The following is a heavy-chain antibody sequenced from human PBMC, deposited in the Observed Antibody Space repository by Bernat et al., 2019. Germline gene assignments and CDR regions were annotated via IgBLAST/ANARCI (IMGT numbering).Heavy chain of an antibody. CDR3: AITRTVAGAYYYYYGMDV. CDR2: IIPILGIA. Sequence: QVQLVQSGAEVKKPGSSVKVSCKASGGTFSSYAISWVRQAPGQGLEWMGRIIPILGIANYAQKFQGRVTITADKSTSPAYMELRSLRSDDTAVYYCAITRTVAGAYYYYYGMDVWGRGTTVTVSS. V-gene: IGHV1-69*04. J-gene: IGHJ6*02. D-gene: IGHD6-19*01. CDR1: GGTFSSYA.